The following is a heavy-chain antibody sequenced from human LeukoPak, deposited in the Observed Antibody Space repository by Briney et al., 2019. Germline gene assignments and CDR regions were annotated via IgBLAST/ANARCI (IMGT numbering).Heavy chain of an antibody. CDR3: ARQRILDY. V-gene: IGHV4-59*08. CDR2: IHYSGGT. CDR1: GGXDITDISYF. J-gene: IGHJ4*02. Sequence: PSETLSLTCTVSGGXDITDISYFWTWIRQPPGKGLEWIGNIHYSGGTNYNPSLKSRVTISIDTSKNQFSLRLSSVTAADTAVYYCARQRILDYWGQGTLVTVSS.